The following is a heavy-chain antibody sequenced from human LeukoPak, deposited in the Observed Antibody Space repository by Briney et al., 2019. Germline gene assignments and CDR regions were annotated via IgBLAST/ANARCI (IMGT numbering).Heavy chain of an antibody. CDR3: YLRAQGLDP. CDR2: ITGTGRTK. CDR1: GFTFSDYY. V-gene: IGHV3-11*01. Sequence: KTGGSLRLSCAASGFTFSDYYMSWIRQSPGKGLEWVSSITGTGRTKYYADFVEGRFAVSRDNAKNSLFLQMNNLRADDTAVYYCYLRAQGLDPWGQGTLVTVSS. J-gene: IGHJ5*02.